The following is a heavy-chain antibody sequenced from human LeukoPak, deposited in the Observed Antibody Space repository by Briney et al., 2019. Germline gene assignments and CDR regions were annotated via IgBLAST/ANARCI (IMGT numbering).Heavy chain of an antibody. CDR3: ARGETSRFDAFDI. CDR2: INHSGST. J-gene: IGHJ3*02. V-gene: IGHV4-34*01. D-gene: IGHD2-2*01. Sequence: SETLSLTCTVSGGSISSYYWSWIRQPAGKGLEWIGEINHSGSTNYNPSLKSRVTISVDTSKNQFSLKLSSVTAADTAVYYCARGETSRFDAFDIWGQGTMVTVSS. CDR1: GGSISSYY.